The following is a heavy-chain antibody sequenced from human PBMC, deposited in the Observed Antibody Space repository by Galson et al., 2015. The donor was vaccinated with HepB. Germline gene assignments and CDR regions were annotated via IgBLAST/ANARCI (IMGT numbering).Heavy chain of an antibody. Sequence: SLRLSCAASGFTFSGSAMHWVRQASGKGLEWVGRIRSKANSYATAYAASVKGRFTISRDDSKNTAYLQMNSLKTEDTAVYYCWGSSSSPALYYFDYWGQGTLVTVSS. CDR3: WGSSSSPALYYFDY. CDR1: GFTFSGSA. J-gene: IGHJ4*02. D-gene: IGHD6-6*01. CDR2: IRSKANSYAT. V-gene: IGHV3-73*01.